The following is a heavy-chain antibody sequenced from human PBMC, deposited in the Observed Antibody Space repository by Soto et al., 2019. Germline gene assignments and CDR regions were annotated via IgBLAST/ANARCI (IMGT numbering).Heavy chain of an antibody. V-gene: IGHV4-59*01. CDR2: ISYSGST. CDR1: GDSISRNY. CDR3: AGDPSGHPPLYRFDP. Sequence: PSETLSLTCSVSGDSISRNYWGWIRQPPGKGLEWVGSISYSGSTFYNPSLKSRVTISMDTSKNQLSLRLTSVTAADTAVYYCAGDPSGHPPLYRFDPWGQGTLVTVSS. D-gene: IGHD1-26*01. J-gene: IGHJ5*02.